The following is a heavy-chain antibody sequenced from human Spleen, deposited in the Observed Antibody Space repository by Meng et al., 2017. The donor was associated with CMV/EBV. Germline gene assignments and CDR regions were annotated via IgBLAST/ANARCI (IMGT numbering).Heavy chain of an antibody. J-gene: IGHJ4*02. V-gene: IGHV1-18*01. CDR1: GYIFTSYG. D-gene: IGHD2-15*01. Sequence: SCKASGYIFTSYGISWVRQAPGQGLEWMGWISVNNGKTNYTTKLQGRLTMTTDTSTSTAYMELRSLRSDDTAVYYCARVVKLEGYFDYWGQGTLVTVSS. CDR2: ISVNNGKT. CDR3: ARVVKLEGYFDY.